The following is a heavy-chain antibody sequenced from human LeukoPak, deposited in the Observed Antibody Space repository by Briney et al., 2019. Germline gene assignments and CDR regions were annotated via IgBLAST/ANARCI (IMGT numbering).Heavy chain of an antibody. CDR1: GFTFTSCG. CDR3: ARGGMSTSMGAF. Sequence: ASVKVSCKASGFTFTSCGFTWVRQAPGQGLEWMGWISAYNGNTNYAQRLQGRVTMTTDSSTSTAYMELRSLRSDDTAVYYCARGGMSTSMGAFWGQGTLVTVSS. J-gene: IGHJ4*02. V-gene: IGHV1-18*01. D-gene: IGHD1-26*01. CDR2: ISAYNGNT.